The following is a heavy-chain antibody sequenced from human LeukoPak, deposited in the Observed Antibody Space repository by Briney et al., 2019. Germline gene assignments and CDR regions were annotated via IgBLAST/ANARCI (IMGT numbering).Heavy chain of an antibody. Sequence: ASVKVSCKVSGYTLTELSMHWVRQAPGKGLEWMGGFDPEDGETIYAQKFQGRVTITTDESTSTAYMELSSLRSEDTAVYYCASAIVVVPAAHGAYYYYYMDVWGKGTTVTVSS. J-gene: IGHJ6*03. V-gene: IGHV1-24*01. CDR3: ASAIVVVPAAHGAYYYYYMDV. CDR2: FDPEDGET. D-gene: IGHD2-2*01. CDR1: GYTLTELS.